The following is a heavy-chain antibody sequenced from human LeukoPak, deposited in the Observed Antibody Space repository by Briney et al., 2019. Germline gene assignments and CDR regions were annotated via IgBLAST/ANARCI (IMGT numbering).Heavy chain of an antibody. V-gene: IGHV3-23*01. J-gene: IGHJ4*02. D-gene: IGHD2-2*02. CDR1: GFTYGTYA. Sequence: GGSLRLSCAASGFTYGTYAVSWVRQAPGKGLDWVSAISDNGAATYYADSVRGRFTVSRDNSMNTVYLQMNSLRAEDTAVYYCAHLGKYCSGFSRYKWGQGTLVTVSS. CDR2: ISDNGAAT. CDR3: AHLGKYCSGFSRYK.